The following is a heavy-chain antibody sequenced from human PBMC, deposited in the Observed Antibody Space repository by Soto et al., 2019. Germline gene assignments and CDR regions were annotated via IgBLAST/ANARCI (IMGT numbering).Heavy chain of an antibody. CDR2: ISAYNGNT. CDR1: GYTFTSYG. CDR3: ARDQGYCSGGSCYSSWFDP. D-gene: IGHD2-15*01. J-gene: IGHJ5*02. Sequence: QVQLVQSGAEVKKPGASVKVSCKASGYTFTSYGISWVRQAPGQGLEWMGWISAYNGNTNYAQKLQGRVTMTTDTATSTDYRELRSLRSDDTAVYYCARDQGYCSGGSCYSSWFDPWGQGTLVTVSS. V-gene: IGHV1-18*01.